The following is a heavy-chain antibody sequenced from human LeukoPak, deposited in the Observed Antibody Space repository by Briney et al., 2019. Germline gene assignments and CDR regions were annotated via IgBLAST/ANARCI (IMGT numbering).Heavy chain of an antibody. D-gene: IGHD1-26*01. CDR1: GFTFSSYA. CDR3: AKVVGATTRGYFDY. Sequence: GGSLRLSCAASGFTFSSYAMSWVRQAPGKGLEWVSTISRSGGSTFYADSVKGRFTIPRDHSKNTLYLQMNSLRAEDTAVYYCAKVVGATTRGYFDYWGQGTLVTIFS. J-gene: IGHJ4*02. V-gene: IGHV3-23*01. CDR2: ISRSGGST.